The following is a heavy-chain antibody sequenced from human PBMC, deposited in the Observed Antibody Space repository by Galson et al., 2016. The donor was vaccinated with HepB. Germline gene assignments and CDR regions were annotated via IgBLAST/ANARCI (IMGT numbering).Heavy chain of an antibody. CDR1: GFTFSQYW. Sequence: SLRLSCAASGFTFSQYWMTWVRQAPGKGLEYVATIKEDGGEKYYVDSAKGRFTISRDNDKNSLYLQMNSLRAEDTAMYYCARDSGCSGGKGCYFDYWGQGTLVTVSS. CDR3: ARDSGCSGGKGCYFDY. J-gene: IGHJ4*02. V-gene: IGHV3-7*01. CDR2: IKEDGGEK. D-gene: IGHD3-10*01.